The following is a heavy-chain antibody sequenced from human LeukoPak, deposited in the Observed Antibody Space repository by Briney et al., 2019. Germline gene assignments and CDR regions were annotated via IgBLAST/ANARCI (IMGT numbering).Heavy chain of an antibody. D-gene: IGHD2-21*02. CDR3: ARGDGNDAFDI. CDR1: GFTFNSYA. V-gene: IGHV3-23*01. Sequence: GGSLRLSCAASGFTFNSYAMNWVRQAPGKGLEWVSGISGSGGSTYYADSVKGRFTISRDNSKNTLYLQMNSLRAEDTAVYYCARGDGNDAFDIWGQGTMVTVSS. CDR2: ISGSGGST. J-gene: IGHJ3*02.